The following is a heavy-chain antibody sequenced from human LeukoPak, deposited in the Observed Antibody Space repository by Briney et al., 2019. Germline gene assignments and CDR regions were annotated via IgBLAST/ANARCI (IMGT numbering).Heavy chain of an antibody. V-gene: IGHV4-59*01. CDR1: GGSISSYY. CDR2: IYYSGST. D-gene: IGHD1-20*01. CDR3: ASTITGITEYFQH. J-gene: IGHJ1*01. Sequence: PSETLSLTCTVSGGSISSYYWSWIRQPPGKGLEWIGYIYYSGSTNYNPSLKSRVTISVDTSKNQFSLKLSSVTAADTGVYYCASTITGITEYFQHWGQGTLVTVSS.